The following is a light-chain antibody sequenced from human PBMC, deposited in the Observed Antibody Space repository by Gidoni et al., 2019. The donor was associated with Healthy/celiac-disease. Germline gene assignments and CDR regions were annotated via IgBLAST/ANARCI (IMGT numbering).Light chain of an antibody. V-gene: IGKV4-1*01. CDR2: WAS. J-gene: IGKJ3*01. CDR1: QSVLYSSNNKNY. CDR3: QQYYSTLSFT. Sequence: DIVMTQSPDSLAVSLGERATINCKSSQSVLYSSNNKNYLAWYQQKPGQPPKLLIYWASTRESGVPDRFSGSGSGTDFTLTISSLQAEDVAVYYCQQYYSTLSFTFGPGTKVEIK.